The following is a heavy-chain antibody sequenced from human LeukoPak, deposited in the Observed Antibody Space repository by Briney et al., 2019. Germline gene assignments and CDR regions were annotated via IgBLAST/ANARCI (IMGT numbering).Heavy chain of an antibody. CDR2: INPSGGST. CDR3: AREIGMGAFDYYYYGMDV. D-gene: IGHD3-16*01. CDR1: GYTFTSYY. V-gene: IGHV1-46*01. J-gene: IGHJ6*02. Sequence: GASVKVSCKASGYTFTSYYMHWVRQAPGQGLEWVGIINPSGGSTSYAQKFQGRVTMTRDTSTSTVYMELSSLRSEDTAVYYCAREIGMGAFDYYYYGMDVWGQGTTVTVSS.